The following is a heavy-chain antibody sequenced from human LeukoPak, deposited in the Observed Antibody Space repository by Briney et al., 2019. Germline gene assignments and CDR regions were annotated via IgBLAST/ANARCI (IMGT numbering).Heavy chain of an antibody. CDR2: IWYGGSNK. D-gene: IGHD2-2*01. J-gene: IGHJ6*02. CDR1: GFTFSSYG. V-gene: IGHV3-33*01. Sequence: GGSLRLSCAASGFTFSSYGMHWVRQAPGKGLEWVAVIWYGGSNKYYADSVKGRFTISRDNSKNTLYLQMNSLRAEDTAVYYCARENLGYCSSTSCPGVYYGMDVWGQGTTVTVSS. CDR3: ARENLGYCSSTSCPGVYYGMDV.